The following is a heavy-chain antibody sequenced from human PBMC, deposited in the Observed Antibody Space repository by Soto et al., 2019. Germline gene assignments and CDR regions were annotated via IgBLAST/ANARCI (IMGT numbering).Heavy chain of an antibody. V-gene: IGHV1-18*04. CDR2: ISAYNGDT. CDR1: GYTFRSYG. CDR3: ARDWSRYYENSALIWFY. D-gene: IGHD3-22*01. Sequence: ASVKVSCKASGYTFRSYGISWVRQAPGQGLEWVGWISAYNGDTHYAPKFQDRITLTTETSTDTAYMELRSLRLDDTAVYYCARDWSRYYENSALIWFYWGQGSLVTVSS. J-gene: IGHJ4*02.